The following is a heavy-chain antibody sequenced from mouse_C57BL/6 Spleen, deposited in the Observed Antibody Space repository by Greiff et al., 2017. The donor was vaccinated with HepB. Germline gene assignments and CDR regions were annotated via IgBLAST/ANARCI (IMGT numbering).Heavy chain of an antibody. J-gene: IGHJ2*01. CDR1: GYTFTSYW. Sequence: EVKLQESGTVLARPGASVKMSCKTSGYTFTSYWMHWVKQRPGQGLEWIGAIYPGNSDTSYNQKFKGKAKLTAVTSASTAYMERSSLTKEDSAVYYCTRSGYGSDYFDYWGQGTTLTVSS. D-gene: IGHD2-2*01. V-gene: IGHV1-5*01. CDR2: IYPGNSDT. CDR3: TRSGYGSDYFDY.